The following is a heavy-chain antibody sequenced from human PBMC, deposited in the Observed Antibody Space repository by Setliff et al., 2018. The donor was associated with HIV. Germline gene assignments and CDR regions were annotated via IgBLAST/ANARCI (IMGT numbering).Heavy chain of an antibody. CDR3: TRDYAYDWNAVMDV. D-gene: IGHD1-20*01. CDR1: GFTFSSYR. Sequence: GGSLRLSCAASGFTFSSYRMNWVRQAPGKGLEWVSSISSSSTYIYYADTVKGRFTISRDNAKNSLYLQMNSLRAEDTAVYYCTRDYAYDWNAVMDVWGKGTTVTVSS. J-gene: IGHJ6*03. V-gene: IGHV3-21*01. CDR2: ISSSSTYI.